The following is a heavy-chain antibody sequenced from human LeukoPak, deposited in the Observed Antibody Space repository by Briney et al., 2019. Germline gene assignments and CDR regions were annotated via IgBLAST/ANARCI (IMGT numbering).Heavy chain of an antibody. CDR2: IKSKTDGGTT. CDR3: TTDTYYDFWSGYMYYFDY. V-gene: IGHV3-15*01. D-gene: IGHD3-3*01. J-gene: IGHJ4*02. Sequence: PGGSLRLSCAASGFTFSNAWMSWVRQAPGKGLEWVGRIKSKTDGGTTDYAAPVKGRFTISRDDSKNTLYLQMNSLKTEDTAVYYCTTDTYYDFWSGYMYYFDYWGQGTLVTVSS. CDR1: GFTFSNAW.